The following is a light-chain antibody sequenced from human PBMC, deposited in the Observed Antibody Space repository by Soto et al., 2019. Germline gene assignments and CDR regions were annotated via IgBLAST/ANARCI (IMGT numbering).Light chain of an antibody. Sequence: EIVMTQSPATLSVSQGERATLSCRASESINSNLAWYQQKPGQAPRLLIYRTSNRATGVPARFSGSGSGTEFTLTISSLRSEDFAVFYCQQYKAWPLTFGGGTNVELK. CDR1: ESINSN. CDR2: RTS. CDR3: QQYKAWPLT. V-gene: IGKV3-15*01. J-gene: IGKJ4*01.